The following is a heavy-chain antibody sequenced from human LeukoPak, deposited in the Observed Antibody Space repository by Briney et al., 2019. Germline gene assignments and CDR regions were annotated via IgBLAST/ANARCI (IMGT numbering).Heavy chain of an antibody. J-gene: IGHJ5*02. Sequence: GGTLRLSCASSGFTFDSYGINWVREAPGKVLEWVSGITPSGDMSYYADSVKGRFTISRDNSKNTVSLQMNSLRVEDTALYYCGRDRNWGAFDPWGQGTPVTVSS. D-gene: IGHD7-27*01. CDR3: GRDRNWGAFDP. CDR1: GFTFDSYG. V-gene: IGHV3-23*01. CDR2: ITPSGDMS.